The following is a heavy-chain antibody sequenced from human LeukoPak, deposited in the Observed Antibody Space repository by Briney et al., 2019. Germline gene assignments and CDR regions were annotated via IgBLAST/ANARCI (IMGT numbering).Heavy chain of an antibody. CDR1: GGSISSYY. CDR3: ARAGGWFGGNWFDP. J-gene: IGHJ5*02. CDR2: IYYSGST. V-gene: IGHV4-59*01. D-gene: IGHD3-10*01. Sequence: SETLSLTCTVSGGSISSYYWSWIRQPPGKGLEWIGYIYYSGSTNYNPSLKSRVTISVDTSKNQFSLKLRSVTAADTAMYYCARAGGWFGGNWFDPWGQGTLVTVSS.